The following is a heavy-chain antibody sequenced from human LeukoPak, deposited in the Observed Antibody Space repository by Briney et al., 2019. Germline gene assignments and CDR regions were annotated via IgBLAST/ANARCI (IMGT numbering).Heavy chain of an antibody. D-gene: IGHD6-13*01. CDR3: GRDIAAGGTD. V-gene: IGHV3-74*01. CDR2: IKSDGRSS. J-gene: IGHJ4*02. Sequence: PGGSLRLSCVASGFTFSSYWMHWVRQAPGKGLVWVSRIKSDGRSSGYADSVKGRFTISRDNAKNTLYLQMDSLRVEDTAVYYCGRDIAAGGTDWGQGTLVTVSS. CDR1: GFTFSSYW.